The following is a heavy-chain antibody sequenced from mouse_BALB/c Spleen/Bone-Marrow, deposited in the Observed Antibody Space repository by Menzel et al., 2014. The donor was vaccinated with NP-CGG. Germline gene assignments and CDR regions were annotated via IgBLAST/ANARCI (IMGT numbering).Heavy chain of an antibody. CDR1: GFDFSRYW. Sequence: EVKLQESGGGLVQPGGSLKLSCRASGFDFSRYWMSWVRQAPGKGLQWIGEINPESSTINYTPSLKDKFIISRDNAKNTLYLQMNKVRSEDTALYYCARLTYYGLSDYWGQGTALTVSS. J-gene: IGHJ2*01. CDR3: ARLTYYGLSDY. D-gene: IGHD1-1*01. V-gene: IGHV4-1*02. CDR2: INPESSTI.